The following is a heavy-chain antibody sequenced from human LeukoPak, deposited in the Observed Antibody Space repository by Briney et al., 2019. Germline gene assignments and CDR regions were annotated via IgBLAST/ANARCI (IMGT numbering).Heavy chain of an antibody. CDR1: GYTFTSYG. CDR2: ISAYNGNT. V-gene: IGHV1-18*01. CDR3: AREWGIADYYYMDV. Sequence: GASVKVSCKASGYTFTSYGISWVRQAPGQGLEWMGWISAYNGNTNYAQKLQGRVTMTTDTSTSTAYMELRSLRSDDTAVYYCAREWGIADYYYMDVWGKGTTVTISS. J-gene: IGHJ6*03. D-gene: IGHD6-13*01.